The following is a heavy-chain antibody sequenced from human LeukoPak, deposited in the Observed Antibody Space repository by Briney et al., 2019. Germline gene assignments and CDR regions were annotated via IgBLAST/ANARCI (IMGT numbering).Heavy chain of an antibody. CDR1: GGSISSSSYY. CDR3: ASLYSSGWTFDY. Sequence: SETLSLTCTVSGGSISSSSYYWGWIRQPPGKGLEWIGEINHSGSTNYNPSLKSRVTISVDTSKNQFSLKLSSVTAADTAVYYCASLYSSGWTFDYWGQGTLVTVSS. V-gene: IGHV4-39*07. CDR2: INHSGST. J-gene: IGHJ4*02. D-gene: IGHD6-19*01.